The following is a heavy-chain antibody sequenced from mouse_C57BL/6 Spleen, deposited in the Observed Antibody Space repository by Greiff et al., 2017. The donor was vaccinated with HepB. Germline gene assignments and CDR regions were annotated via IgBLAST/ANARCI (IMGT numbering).Heavy chain of an antibody. CDR1: GSIFTTYW. CDR2: IDPSDSYT. J-gene: IGHJ4*01. CDR3: ARSIHASSYFDGKNC. D-gene: IGHD1-1*01. Sequence: QVPLQQPGAELVMPGASVKLCCKVSGSIFTTYWMPWVTQMPGQGLEWIGEIDPSDSYTNYNQKFKGKSTLTVDKSPSTAYLQLSSLTSEDSAVYYFARSIHASSYFDGKNCWGQGTAGPVSS. V-gene: IGHV1-69*01.